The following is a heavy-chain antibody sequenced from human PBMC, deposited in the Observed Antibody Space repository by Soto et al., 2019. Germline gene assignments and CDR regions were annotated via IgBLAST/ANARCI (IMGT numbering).Heavy chain of an antibody. CDR2: IWYDGSNK. CDR3: ATVRGDFWSGYFDF. V-gene: IGHV3-33*01. Sequence: QVQLVESGGGVVQPXXSXRLSCAASGFTFSSYGMHWVRQAPGKGLEWVAIIWYDGSNKYYADSVKGRFTISRDNSKNTLYLQMNNLRAEDTAIYYCATVRGDFWSGYFDFWGQGTLVTVSS. J-gene: IGHJ4*02. D-gene: IGHD3-3*01. CDR1: GFTFSSYG.